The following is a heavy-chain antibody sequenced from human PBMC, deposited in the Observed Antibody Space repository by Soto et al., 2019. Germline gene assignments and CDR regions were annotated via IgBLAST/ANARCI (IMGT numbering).Heavy chain of an antibody. J-gene: IGHJ4*02. D-gene: IGHD6-25*01. V-gene: IGHV1-46*01. CDR2: INPASGST. CDR3: ARDLAAGDH. CDR1: GYTFTHYY. Sequence: QVQLVQSGAEVKKPGASVKLSCRTSGYTFTHYYIHWVRQAPGQGLEWLAIINPASGSTSYAPDFLGRVTLTMDTSTTTVYMELSGLRAEDTAIFYCARDLAAGDHWGQGTLVTVSS.